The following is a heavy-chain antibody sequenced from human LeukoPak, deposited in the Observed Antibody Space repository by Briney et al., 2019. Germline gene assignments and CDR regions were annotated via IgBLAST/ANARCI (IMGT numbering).Heavy chain of an antibody. V-gene: IGHV1-69*05. CDR3: ARDMGYCSSTSCYLWRYYMDV. J-gene: IGHJ6*03. CDR1: GGTFSSYA. D-gene: IGHD2-2*01. CDR2: IIPIFGTA. Sequence: SVKVSCKASGGTFSSYAISWVRQAPGQGLEWMGGIIPIFGTANYAQKFQGRVTITTDESTSTAYMELSSLRSEDTAVYYCARDMGYCSSTSCYLWRYYMDVWGKGTTVTASS.